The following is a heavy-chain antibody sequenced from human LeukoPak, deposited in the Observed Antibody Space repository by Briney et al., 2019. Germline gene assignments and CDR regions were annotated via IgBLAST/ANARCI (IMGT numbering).Heavy chain of an antibody. Sequence: PSETLSLTCTVSGGSISSYYWSWIRQPPGKGQEWIGYIYYSGSTNYNPSLKSRVTISVDTSKNQFSLKLSSVTAADTAVYYCARAYYDSSVLFDYWGQGTLVTVSS. V-gene: IGHV4-59*01. CDR3: ARAYYDSSVLFDY. CDR2: IYYSGST. CDR1: GGSISSYY. J-gene: IGHJ4*02. D-gene: IGHD3-22*01.